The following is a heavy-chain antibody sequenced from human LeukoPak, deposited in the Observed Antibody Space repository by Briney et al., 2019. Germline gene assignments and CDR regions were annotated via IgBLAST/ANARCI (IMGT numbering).Heavy chain of an antibody. Sequence: PSETLSLTCTVSSGSISTSNYYWGWIRQSPGKGLEWIGYIYYSGSTNYNPSLKSRVTISLDTSKNQFSLKLSSVTAADTAVYYCATVRRDILTGYYLDSWGQGTLVTVSS. V-gene: IGHV4-61*05. D-gene: IGHD3-9*01. J-gene: IGHJ4*02. CDR3: ATVRRDILTGYYLDS. CDR2: IYYSGST. CDR1: SGSISTSNYY.